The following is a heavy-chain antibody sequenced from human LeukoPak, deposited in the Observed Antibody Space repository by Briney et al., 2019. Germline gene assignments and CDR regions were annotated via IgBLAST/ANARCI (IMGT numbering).Heavy chain of an antibody. J-gene: IGHJ6*03. CDR1: GYSFTSYG. CDR2: ISVYNGIT. CDR3: ARARGGSYYYNYMDV. V-gene: IGHV1-18*01. D-gene: IGHD3-16*01. Sequence: ASVKVSCKASGYSFTSYGISWVRQAPGQGLEWMGWISVYNGITNYAQKLQGRVTMTTDTSTSTAYMELRSLRSDDTAVYYCARARGGSYYYNYMDVWGKGTTVTVSS.